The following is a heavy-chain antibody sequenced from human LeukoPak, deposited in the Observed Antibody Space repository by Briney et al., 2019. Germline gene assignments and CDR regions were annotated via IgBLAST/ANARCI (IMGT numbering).Heavy chain of an antibody. CDR2: INPSGGST. J-gene: IGHJ6*04. CDR1: GYTFTNYY. D-gene: IGHD6-19*01. CDR3: ARDLPVYSSGRLHYYYGMDV. Sequence: ASVKVSCKASGYTFTNYYVHWVRQAPGQGLEWMGIINPSGGSTSYAEKFQGRVTMTRDTSTSTVYMELGSLRSEDTAVYYCARDLPVYSSGRLHYYYGMDVWGKGTTVTVSS. V-gene: IGHV1-46*01.